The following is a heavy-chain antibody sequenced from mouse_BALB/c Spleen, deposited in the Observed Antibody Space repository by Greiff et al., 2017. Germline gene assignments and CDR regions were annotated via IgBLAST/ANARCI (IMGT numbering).Heavy chain of an antibody. J-gene: IGHJ3*01. V-gene: IGHV5-12-2*01. D-gene: IGHD1-1*01. CDR3: ARPSYYYGSSYEFAY. CDR2: ISNGGGST. Sequence: EVMLVESGGGLVQPGGSLKLSCAASGFTFSSYTMSWVRQTPEKRLEWVAYISNGGGSTYYPDTVKGRFTISRDNAKNTLYLQMSSLKSEDTAMYYCARPSYYYGSSYEFAYWGQGTLVTVSA. CDR1: GFTFSSYT.